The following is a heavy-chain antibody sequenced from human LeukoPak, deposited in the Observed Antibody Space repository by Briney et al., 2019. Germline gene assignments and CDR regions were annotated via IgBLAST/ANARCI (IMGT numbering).Heavy chain of an antibody. J-gene: IGHJ4*02. Sequence: PSETLSLTCTVSGGSISSYYWSWIRQPPGKGLEWIGYIYYSGSTNYNPSLKSRVTISVDTSKNQFSLKLTSVTAADTAVYYCARGGASRSDSSGWYVFWGQGTLVTVSS. CDR3: ARGGASRSDSSGWYVF. CDR1: GGSISSYY. V-gene: IGHV4-59*01. CDR2: IYYSGST. D-gene: IGHD6-19*01.